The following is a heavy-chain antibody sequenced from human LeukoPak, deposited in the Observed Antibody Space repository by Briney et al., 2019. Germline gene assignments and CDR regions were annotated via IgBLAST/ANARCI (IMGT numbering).Heavy chain of an antibody. V-gene: IGHV3-74*01. J-gene: IGHJ4*02. Sequence: GGSLRLSCAASGFTFSRYWMHWVRQAPGKGLVWVSRINSDGSSTTYADSVKGRFTISRDNAKNTLYLQMSSLRADDTAVYYCARGLNDYGGPPRYWGQGTLVTVSS. CDR1: GFTFSRYW. D-gene: IGHD4-23*01. CDR3: ARGLNDYGGPPRY. CDR2: INSDGSST.